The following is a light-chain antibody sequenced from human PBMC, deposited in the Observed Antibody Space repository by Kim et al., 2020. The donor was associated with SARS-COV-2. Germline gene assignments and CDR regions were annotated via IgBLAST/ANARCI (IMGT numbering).Light chain of an antibody. J-gene: IGLJ1*01. Sequence: SYELTQPLSVSLALGQTAKITCAGNNIGSKNVHWYQQKPGQAPVVVIYRDNDRPSGIPERFSGSNLGNTATLTISRAQAGDEADYYCQVWDSGPYVFGTGTKVTVL. CDR3: QVWDSGPYV. CDR2: RDN. CDR1: NIGSKN. V-gene: IGLV3-9*01.